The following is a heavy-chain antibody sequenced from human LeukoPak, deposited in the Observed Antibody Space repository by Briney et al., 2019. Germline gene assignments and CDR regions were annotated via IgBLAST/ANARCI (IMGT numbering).Heavy chain of an antibody. Sequence: PGGSLRLSCAASGFTFSSYWMHWVRQAPGKGLVWVSRINTDGSSTSYADSVKGRFTISRDNAKNTLYLQMNSLRAEDTAVYYCARGSNSGSYYGSEYFQHWGQGTLVTVSS. D-gene: IGHD1-26*01. CDR2: INTDGSST. V-gene: IGHV3-74*01. CDR1: GFTFSSYW. J-gene: IGHJ1*01. CDR3: ARGSNSGSYYGSEYFQH.